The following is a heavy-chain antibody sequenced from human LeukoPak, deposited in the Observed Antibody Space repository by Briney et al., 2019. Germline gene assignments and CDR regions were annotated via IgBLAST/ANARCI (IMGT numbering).Heavy chain of an antibody. Sequence: PGGSLRPSCAAFGFTFSSYAMGWVRQSPGKGLEWVSAISGSGGDTYYADSVKGRFTFSRDNSKNTLYLQMNSLRPEDTALYYCAKAVWFGEFDYYFFGLDAWGQGTTVTVSS. V-gene: IGHV3-23*01. J-gene: IGHJ6*02. D-gene: IGHD3-10*01. CDR2: ISGSGGDT. CDR3: AKAVWFGEFDYYFFGLDA. CDR1: GFTFSSYA.